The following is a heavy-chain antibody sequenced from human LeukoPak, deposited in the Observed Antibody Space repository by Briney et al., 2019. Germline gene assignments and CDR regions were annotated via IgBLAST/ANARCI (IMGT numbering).Heavy chain of an antibody. V-gene: IGHV4-39*01. CDR2: IYYSGST. Sequence: SETLSLTCTVSGGSISSSSYYWGWIRQPPGKGLEWIGSIYYSGSTYYNPSLKSRVTISVDTSKNQFSLKLSSVTAADTAVYYCARQGTTVTTLAALDIWGQGTMVTVSS. CDR1: GGSISSSSYY. D-gene: IGHD4-17*01. J-gene: IGHJ3*02. CDR3: ARQGTTVTTLAALDI.